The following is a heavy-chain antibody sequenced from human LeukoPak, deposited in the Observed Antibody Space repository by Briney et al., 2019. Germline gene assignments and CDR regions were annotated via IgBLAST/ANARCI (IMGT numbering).Heavy chain of an antibody. CDR2: IYYSGST. CDR1: GGSISSGDYY. Sequence: SQTLSLTCTVSGGSISSGDYYWSWIRQPPGKGLEWIGYIYYSGSTYYNPSLKSRVTISVDTSKNQFSLKLSSVTAADTAVYYCARVSSGSYYDWYFDLWGRGTLVTVSS. CDR3: ARVSSGSYYDWYFDL. V-gene: IGHV4-30-4*01. J-gene: IGHJ2*01. D-gene: IGHD1-26*01.